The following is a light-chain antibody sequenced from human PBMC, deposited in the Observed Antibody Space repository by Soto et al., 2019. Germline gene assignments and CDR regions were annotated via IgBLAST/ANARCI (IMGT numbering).Light chain of an antibody. Sequence: EIVLTQCPCTLSLSPGERATLSCRASQSVSSSYLAWYQQKPGPAPRLLFYSAPSRATSSPDRFSGSGSGTNFTLTIRRLEPEDFAVYNRHQYGSSRITFCQGTRREIK. CDR3: HQYGSSRIT. V-gene: IGKV3-20*01. CDR1: QSVSSSY. CDR2: SAP. J-gene: IGKJ5*01.